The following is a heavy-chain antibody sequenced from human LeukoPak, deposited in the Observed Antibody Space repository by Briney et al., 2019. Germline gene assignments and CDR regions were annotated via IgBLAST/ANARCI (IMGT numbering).Heavy chain of an antibody. D-gene: IGHD3-22*01. V-gene: IGHV1-2*02. CDR1: GYTFTGYY. Sequence: ASVKVSCKASGYTFTGYYMHWVRQAPGQGLEWMGWINPNSGGTNYAQKFQGRVTMTRDTSISTAYMELSSLRSEDTAVYYCATVYYDSSGYYYVETPFDYWGQGTLVTVSS. J-gene: IGHJ4*02. CDR2: INPNSGGT. CDR3: ATVYYDSSGYYYVETPFDY.